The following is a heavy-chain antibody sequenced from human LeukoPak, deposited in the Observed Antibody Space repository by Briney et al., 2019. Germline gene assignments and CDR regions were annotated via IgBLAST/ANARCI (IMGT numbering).Heavy chain of an antibody. CDR2: IYYSGST. CDR1: GGSISSSSYY. D-gene: IGHD2-2*01. CDR3: ARLESSSGKYDCDY. V-gene: IGHV4-39*01. J-gene: IGHJ4*02. Sequence: SETLSLTCTVSGGSISSSSYYWGWIRQPPGKGLEWIGSIYYSGSTYYNPSLKSRVTISVDTSKNQFFLKLRSLTAADTAVYYCARLESSSGKYDCDYWGQGTLVTVSS.